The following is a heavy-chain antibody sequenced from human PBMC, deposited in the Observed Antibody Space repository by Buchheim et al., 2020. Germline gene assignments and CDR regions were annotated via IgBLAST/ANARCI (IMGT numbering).Heavy chain of an antibody. D-gene: IGHD6-19*01. CDR1: GYSFTNYW. CDR2: IDPSDSYT. CDR3: ARQVAVAGWFDP. Sequence: EVQLVQSRAEVKKPGESLRISCKGSGYSFTNYWINWVRQMPGKGLEWMGRIDPSDSYTYYSPSFQGHVTISADKSIGTAYLQWISLEASDTAIYYCARQVAVAGWFDPWGQGTL. V-gene: IGHV5-10-1*03. J-gene: IGHJ5*02.